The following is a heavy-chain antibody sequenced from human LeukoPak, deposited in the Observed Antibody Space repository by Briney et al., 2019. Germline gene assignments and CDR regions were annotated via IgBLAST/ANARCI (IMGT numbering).Heavy chain of an antibody. Sequence: ASVKVSCKASGYTFTSYYMHWVRQAPGQGLEWMGIINPSGGSTSYAQKFQGRVTMTRDTSTSTVYMELSSLRSEDTAVYYCARATGGNSFGPHFDYWGQGTLVTVSS. CDR2: INPSGGST. V-gene: IGHV1-46*01. CDR3: ARATGGNSFGPHFDY. J-gene: IGHJ4*02. D-gene: IGHD5-18*01. CDR1: GYTFTSYY.